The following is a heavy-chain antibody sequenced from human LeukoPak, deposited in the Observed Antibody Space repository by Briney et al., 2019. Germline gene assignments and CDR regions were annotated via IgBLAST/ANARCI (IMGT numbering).Heavy chain of an antibody. CDR1: GFTFDDYA. V-gene: IGHV3-9*01. Sequence: GGSLRLSCAASGFTFDDYAMHWVRQAPGKGLEWVSGISWNSGSTGYADSVKGRFTISRDNAKNSLYLQMNSLRAEDTALYYCAKDSYDSSGFASYWGQGTLVTVSS. CDR3: AKDSYDSSGFASY. CDR2: ISWNSGST. J-gene: IGHJ4*02. D-gene: IGHD3-22*01.